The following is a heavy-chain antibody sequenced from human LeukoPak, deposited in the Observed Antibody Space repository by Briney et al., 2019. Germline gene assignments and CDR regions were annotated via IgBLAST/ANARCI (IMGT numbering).Heavy chain of an antibody. V-gene: IGHV1-2*02. CDR2: INPNSGDT. CDR3: ARVYSIRSFDY. Sequence: GASVKVSCQASGYTFTGYYMHWVRQAPGQGLEWMGWINPNSGDTNYAQKFQGRVTMTRDTSINTAYMELTRLTSDDTAVYYCARVYSIRSFDYWGQGTLVTVPS. D-gene: IGHD2-15*01. J-gene: IGHJ4*02. CDR1: GYTFTGYY.